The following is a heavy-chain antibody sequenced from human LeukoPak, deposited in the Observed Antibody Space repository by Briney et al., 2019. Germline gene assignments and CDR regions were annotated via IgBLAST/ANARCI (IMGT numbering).Heavy chain of an antibody. CDR2: INPNSGGT. CDR1: GYTFTGYY. V-gene: IGHV1-2*02. J-gene: IGHJ5*02. Sequence: ASVTVSCKASGYTFTGYYMHWVRQAPGQGLEWMGWINPNSGGTNYAQKFQGRVTMTRDTSISTAYMELSRLRSDGTAVYYCARGVMITFGGEYNWFDPWGQGTLVTVSS. D-gene: IGHD3-16*01. CDR3: ARGVMITFGGEYNWFDP.